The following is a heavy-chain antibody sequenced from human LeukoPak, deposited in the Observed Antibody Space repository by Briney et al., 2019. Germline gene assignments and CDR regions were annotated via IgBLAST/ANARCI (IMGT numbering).Heavy chain of an antibody. CDR2: INTNTGYP. Sequence: ASVKLSCKASGYTFTSYAMNWVRQAPGQGLEWMGWINTNTGYPTYAQGFTGRFVFSLDTSVSTAYLQISSLQAEDTAVYYCARWGWGQQLVRVGDYWGQGTLVTVSS. V-gene: IGHV7-4-1*02. CDR1: GYTFTSYA. D-gene: IGHD6-13*01. CDR3: ARWGWGQQLVRVGDY. J-gene: IGHJ4*02.